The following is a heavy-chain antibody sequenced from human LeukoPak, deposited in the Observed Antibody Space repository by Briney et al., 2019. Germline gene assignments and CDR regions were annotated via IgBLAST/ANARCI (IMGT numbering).Heavy chain of an antibody. J-gene: IGHJ4*02. CDR2: IYPVDSDT. CDR3: ARHPICGDCTNGVCIPFDY. D-gene: IGHD2-8*01. CDR1: GYSFTSYW. Sequence: GESLNISCKGSGYSFTSYWIGWVRQMPGKGLEWMGVIYPVDSDTRYSPSFHGQVTISADKPISTAYLPWTSLSASDTAMYCCARHPICGDCTNGVCIPFDYWGQGTLVSVSS. V-gene: IGHV5-51*01.